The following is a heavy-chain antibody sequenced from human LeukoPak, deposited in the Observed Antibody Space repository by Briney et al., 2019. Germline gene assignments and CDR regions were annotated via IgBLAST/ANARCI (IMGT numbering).Heavy chain of an antibody. Sequence: SVKVSCKASGGTFSSYAISWVRQAPGQGLEWMGGIIPIFGTANYTQKFQGRVTITADKSTSTAYMELSSLRSEDTAVYYCARDRRLSDAFDIWGQGTMVTVSS. CDR3: ARDRRLSDAFDI. CDR2: IIPIFGTA. D-gene: IGHD4/OR15-4a*01. J-gene: IGHJ3*02. V-gene: IGHV1-69*06. CDR1: GGTFSSYA.